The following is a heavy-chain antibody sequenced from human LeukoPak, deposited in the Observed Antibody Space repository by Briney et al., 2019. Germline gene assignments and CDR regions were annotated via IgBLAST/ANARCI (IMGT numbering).Heavy chain of an antibody. J-gene: IGHJ4*02. CDR2: IRYDGSKK. CDR1: GFTFSSYG. D-gene: IGHD2-2*01. CDR3: ARPRGCGSARCNNFDY. Sequence: GGSLRLSCAASGFTFSSYGMHWVRQAPGKGLEWVAFIRYDGSKKYSADSVKGRFTISRDNSKNTLYLQMNSLRAEDTAVYYCARPRGCGSARCNNFDYWGQGTLVTVSS. V-gene: IGHV3-30*02.